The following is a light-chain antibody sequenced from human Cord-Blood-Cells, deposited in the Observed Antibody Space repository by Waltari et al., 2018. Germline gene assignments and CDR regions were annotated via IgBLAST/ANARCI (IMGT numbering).Light chain of an antibody. Sequence: VLVAPGKTARITCGGNNIGSKSVHWYQQKPGQAPVLVVYDDSDRPSGIPERFSGSNSGNTATLTSSRVEAGDEADYYCQVCDSSSDPVVFGGGTKLAVL. V-gene: IGLV3-21*03. CDR2: DDS. J-gene: IGLJ2*01. CDR3: QVCDSSSDPVV. CDR1: NIGSKS.